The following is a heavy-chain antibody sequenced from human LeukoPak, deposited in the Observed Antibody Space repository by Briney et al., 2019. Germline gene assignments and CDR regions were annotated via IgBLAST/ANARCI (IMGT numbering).Heavy chain of an antibody. J-gene: IGHJ4*02. D-gene: IGHD6-6*01. CDR3: AKSPLAARPRLDY. CDR1: GSTFSNSA. Sequence: GGSLRLSCAASGSTFSNSAMSWVRQAPGKGPEWVSALSSGGGSTYYADSVKGRFTISRDNSKNTLYLQMSTLRAEDTAVYYCAKSPLAARPRLDYWGLGTLVTVSS. V-gene: IGHV3-23*01. CDR2: LSSGGGST.